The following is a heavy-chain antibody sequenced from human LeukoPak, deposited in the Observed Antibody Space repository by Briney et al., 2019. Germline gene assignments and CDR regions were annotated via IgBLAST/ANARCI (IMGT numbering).Heavy chain of an antibody. J-gene: IGHJ4*02. Sequence: GGSLRLSCAASGFTFSSYSMNWVRQAPGKGLEWVSSISSSSSYIYYADSVKGRFTISRDNAKNSLYLQMNSLRAEDTAVYYCXXVRGVNTRSFDYWGQGTLVTVSS. CDR2: ISSSSSYI. D-gene: IGHD3-10*01. V-gene: IGHV3-21*01. CDR3: XXVRGVNTRSFDY. CDR1: GFTFSSYS.